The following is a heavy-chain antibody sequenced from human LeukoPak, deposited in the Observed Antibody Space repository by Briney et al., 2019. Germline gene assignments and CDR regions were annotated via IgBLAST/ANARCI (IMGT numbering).Heavy chain of an antibody. CDR3: AREAY. CDR2: VKEDGSQK. CDR1: GFTFSRYW. Sequence: GGSLRLSCAASGFTFSRYWMSWVRQAPGKGLEWVASVKEDGSQKNYADTVEGRFTISRDNAKKSLVLQMNSLRVEDTAIYYCAREAYWDPGTLVTVSS. J-gene: IGHJ4*02. V-gene: IGHV3-7*03.